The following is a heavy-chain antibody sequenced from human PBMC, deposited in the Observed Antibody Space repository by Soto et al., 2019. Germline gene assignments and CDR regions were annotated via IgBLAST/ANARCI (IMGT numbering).Heavy chain of an antibody. V-gene: IGHV1-69*01. CDR3: ARGATHGSSWYFWFDP. Sequence: QVQLVQSGAEVRMPGSSVKVSCKASGGTFSTYPINWVRQAPGQGLEWMGGIIPLFGTTNHAQKFKGRVTITADESTSTAYMEPSSLRAEYAAVYYCARGATHGSSWYFWFDPWGQGTLVTVSS. J-gene: IGHJ5*02. D-gene: IGHD6-13*01. CDR2: IIPLFGTT. CDR1: GGTFSTYP.